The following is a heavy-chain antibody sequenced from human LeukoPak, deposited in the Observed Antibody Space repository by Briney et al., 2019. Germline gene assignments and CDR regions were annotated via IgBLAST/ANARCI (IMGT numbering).Heavy chain of an antibody. D-gene: IGHD1-1*01. J-gene: IGHJ6*03. CDR3: ARVVTVAWSERRPGYYYMDV. CDR2: ISSSSSYI. V-gene: IGHV3-21*06. Sequence: GGSLRLSCAASGFIFNRYAMSWVRQAPGKGLEWVSSISSSSSYIYYADSVKGRFTISRDNAKNSMYLQMNSLRAEDTAVYYCARVVTVAWSERRPGYYYMDVWAKGPRSPSP. CDR1: GFIFNRYA.